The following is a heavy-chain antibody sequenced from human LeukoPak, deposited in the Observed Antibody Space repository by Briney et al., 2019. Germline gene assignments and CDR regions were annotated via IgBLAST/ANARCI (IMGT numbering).Heavy chain of an antibody. Sequence: PRRSPRPSCAASRFTLSSFSMNGVRHAPRKGLEWVSSISSSRCYLYYADSVKGRFTNSRDNAKNSVYLQMNSLRAEDTAVYYCARTPRDYIVGVPARVCDYWRQETVVSVS. CDR1: RFTLSSFS. J-gene: IGHJ4*02. CDR2: ISSSRCYL. D-gene: IGHD2-2*01. V-gene: IGHV3-21*01. CDR3: ARTPRDYIVGVPARVCDY.